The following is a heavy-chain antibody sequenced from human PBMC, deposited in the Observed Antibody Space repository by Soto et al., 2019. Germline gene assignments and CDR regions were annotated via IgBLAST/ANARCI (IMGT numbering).Heavy chain of an antibody. J-gene: IGHJ6*02. CDR3: AREGYSSGWYLYYYGMDV. Sequence: QVQLVESGGGVVQPGRSLRLSCAASGFTFSSYAMHWVRQAPGKGLEWVAVISYDGSNKYYADSVKGRFTISRDNSKNTLYLKMNSLRAEDTAVYYCAREGYSSGWYLYYYGMDVWGQGTTVTVSS. CDR2: ISYDGSNK. D-gene: IGHD6-19*01. V-gene: IGHV3-30-3*01. CDR1: GFTFSSYA.